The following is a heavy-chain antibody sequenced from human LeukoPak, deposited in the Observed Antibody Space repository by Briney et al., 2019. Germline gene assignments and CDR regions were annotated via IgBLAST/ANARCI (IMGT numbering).Heavy chain of an antibody. CDR1: GGSISSYY. J-gene: IGHJ4*02. CDR2: IYYSGST. V-gene: IGHV4-59*01. D-gene: IGHD6-13*01. Sequence: SETLSLTCTVSGGSISSYYWSWIRQPPGKGLEWIGYIYYSGSTNYNPSLKSRVTISVDTSKNQFSLKLSSVTAADTAVCYCASGWSSSWCYFDYWGQGTLVTVSS. CDR3: ASGWSSSWCYFDY.